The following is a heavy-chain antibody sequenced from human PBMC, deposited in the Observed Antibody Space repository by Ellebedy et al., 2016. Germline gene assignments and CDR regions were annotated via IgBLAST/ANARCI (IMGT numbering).Heavy chain of an antibody. Sequence: GSLRLXXTVSGGSISSYYWSWIRQPAGKGLEWIGYIYYSGSTNYNPSLKSRVTISVDTSKNQFSLKLSSVTAADTAVYYCARVRVGPSYYYYMDVWGKGTTVTVSS. D-gene: IGHD1-26*01. CDR3: ARVRVGPSYYYYMDV. CDR2: IYYSGST. J-gene: IGHJ6*03. V-gene: IGHV4-59*01. CDR1: GGSISSYY.